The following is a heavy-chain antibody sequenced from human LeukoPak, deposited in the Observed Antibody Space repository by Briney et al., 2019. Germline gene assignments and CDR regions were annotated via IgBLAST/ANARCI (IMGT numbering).Heavy chain of an antibody. CDR3: ARDRRGAVAGTNFDY. V-gene: IGHV3-21*01. CDR2: ISSSSSYI. D-gene: IGHD6-19*01. J-gene: IGHJ4*02. CDR1: GFTFSSYS. Sequence: GGSLRLSCAASGFTFSSYSMNWVRQAPGKGLEWVSSISSSSSYIYYADSVKGRFTISRDNAKNSLYLQMNSLRAEDTAVYYCARDRRGAVAGTNFDYWGQGTLVTASS.